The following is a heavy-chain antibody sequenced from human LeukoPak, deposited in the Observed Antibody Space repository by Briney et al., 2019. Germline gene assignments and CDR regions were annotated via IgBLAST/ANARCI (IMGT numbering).Heavy chain of an antibody. Sequence: VASVKVSCKASGYTFTGYYMHWVRQAPGQGLEWMGRINPNSGGTNYAQKFQCRVTMTRDTSISTAYMELSRLRSDDTAVYYCARVRGHRDYYYMDVWGKGTTVTVSS. V-gene: IGHV1-2*06. J-gene: IGHJ6*03. CDR1: GYTFTGYY. CDR2: INPNSGGT. D-gene: IGHD3-10*01. CDR3: ARVRGHRDYYYMDV.